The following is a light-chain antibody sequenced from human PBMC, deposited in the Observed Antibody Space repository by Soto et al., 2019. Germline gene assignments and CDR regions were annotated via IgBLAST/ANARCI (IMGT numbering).Light chain of an antibody. V-gene: IGKV3-11*01. CDR2: YAS. Sequence: EIVLTQSPATLSLSPGERATLSCRASQSVSSYLAWYQQKPGQAPRLLIYYASNRATGIPARFSGSGSGTDFTLTISSLEPEDFAVYYCHQRGNWPLTFGGGTKVELK. CDR1: QSVSSY. CDR3: HQRGNWPLT. J-gene: IGKJ4*01.